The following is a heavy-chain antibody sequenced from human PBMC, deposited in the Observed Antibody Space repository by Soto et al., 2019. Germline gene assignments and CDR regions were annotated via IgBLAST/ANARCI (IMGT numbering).Heavy chain of an antibody. D-gene: IGHD2-15*01. Sequence: GESLKISCSASGFTFSSYAMHWVRQAPGKGLEYVSAISSNGGSTYYADSVKGRFTISRDNSKNTLYLQMSSLRAEDTAVYYCVKGRRGRSKMYLDYWGQGTLVTVSS. CDR2: ISSNGGST. CDR1: GFTFSSYA. V-gene: IGHV3-64D*08. CDR3: VKGRRGRSKMYLDY. J-gene: IGHJ4*02.